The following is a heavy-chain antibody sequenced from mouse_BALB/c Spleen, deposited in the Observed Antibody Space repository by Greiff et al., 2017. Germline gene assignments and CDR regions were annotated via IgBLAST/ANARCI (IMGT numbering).Heavy chain of an antibody. CDR2: IYPSDSYT. J-gene: IGHJ4*01. CDR1: GYTFTSYW. CDR3: TRGGYDNYAMDY. D-gene: IGHD2-2*01. V-gene: IGHV1-69*02. Sequence: QVHVKQPGAELVRPGASVKLSCKASGYTFTSYWINWVKQRPGQGLEWIGNIYPSDSYTNYNQKFKDKATLTVDKSSSTAYMQLSSPTSEDSAVYYCTRGGYDNYAMDYWGQGTSVTVSS.